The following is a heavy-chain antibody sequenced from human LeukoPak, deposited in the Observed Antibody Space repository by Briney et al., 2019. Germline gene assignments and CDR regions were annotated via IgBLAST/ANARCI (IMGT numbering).Heavy chain of an antibody. J-gene: IGHJ4*02. CDR3: ARRDGYNSFDY. CDR2: IFPGDSDT. Sequence: GESLKISCKGSGYSFAAYWIGWVRQLPGKGLEWMGSIFPGDSDTRYSPSFQGQVTISADKSISTAYLQWSSLKASDTAMYYCARRDGYNSFDYWGQGTLVTVSS. V-gene: IGHV5-51*01. D-gene: IGHD5-24*01. CDR1: GYSFAAYW.